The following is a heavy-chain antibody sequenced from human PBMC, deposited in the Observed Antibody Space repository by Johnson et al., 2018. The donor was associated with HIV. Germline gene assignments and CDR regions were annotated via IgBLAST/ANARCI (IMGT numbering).Heavy chain of an antibody. CDR3: TKVGMLLSAFDI. CDR1: AFTFSDAW. V-gene: IGHV3-15*01. J-gene: IGHJ3*02. Sequence: VQLVESGGGLVKPGGSLRLSCAASAFTFSDAWMSWVRQAPGKGLEWVGRIKSKTDGGTTDYAAPVKGRFTIARDDSKNTLDLQMNSLKTEATAVYYCTKVGMLLSAFDIWGQGTMVTVSS. CDR2: IKSKTDGGTT. D-gene: IGHD2-15*01.